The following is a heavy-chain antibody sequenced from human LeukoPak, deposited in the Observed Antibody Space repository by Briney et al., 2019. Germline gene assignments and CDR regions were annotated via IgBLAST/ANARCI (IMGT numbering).Heavy chain of an antibody. CDR1: GFPVRSNY. D-gene: IGHD1-26*01. J-gene: IGHJ4*02. CDR3: AREGWEELGHYFDY. V-gene: IGHV3-53*01. Sequence: GSLRLSCAASGFPVRSNYMTWVRQAPQKGLEWVSTIHSDGSKYYVDSVKGRFIISRDISQNTVYLEMNSLRAEDAAVYYCAREGWEELGHYFDYWGQGTLVTVSS. CDR2: IHSDGSK.